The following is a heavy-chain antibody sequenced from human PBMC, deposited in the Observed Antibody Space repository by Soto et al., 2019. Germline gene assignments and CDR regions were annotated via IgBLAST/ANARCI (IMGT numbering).Heavy chain of an antibody. CDR2: VYYSGST. CDR3: ARETRAYTRYTYYYDSSGLFYFDY. D-gene: IGHD3-22*01. J-gene: IGHJ4*02. Sequence: SETLSLTCTVSGGSISSYYWSWIRQPPGKGLEWIGYVYYSGSTNYNPSLKSRVTISVDTSKNQFSLKLSSVTAADTAVYYCARETRAYTRYTYYYDSSGLFYFDYWGQGTLVTVS. CDR1: GGSISSYY. V-gene: IGHV4-59*01.